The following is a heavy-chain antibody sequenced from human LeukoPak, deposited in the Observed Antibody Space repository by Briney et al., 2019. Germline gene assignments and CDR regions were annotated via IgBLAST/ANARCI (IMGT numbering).Heavy chain of an antibody. V-gene: IGHV4-59*01. CDR2: IYYSGST. J-gene: IGHJ6*03. D-gene: IGHD3-16*01. CDR1: GGSISSSY. CDR3: ARETSQKGAHYMDV. Sequence: SETLSLTCTVSGGSISSSYWSWIRQPPGKGLEWIGYIYYSGSTNYNPSLKSRVTISVDTSKNQFSLKLSSVTAADTAVYYCARETSQKGAHYMDVWGKGTTVTISS.